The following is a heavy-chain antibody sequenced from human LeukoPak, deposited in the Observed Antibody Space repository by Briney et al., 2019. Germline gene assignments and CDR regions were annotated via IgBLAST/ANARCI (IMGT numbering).Heavy chain of an antibody. CDR3: ARDLAEIYYGSGSYYDY. CDR2: ISYDGSEK. D-gene: IGHD3-10*01. J-gene: IGHJ4*02. Sequence: HAGRSLRLSCAASGFTFSSYGMHWVRQAPGKGLEWVAVISYDGSEKYYVDSVKGRFTISRDNAKNSLYLQMNSLRAEDTAVYYCARDLAEIYYGSGSYYDYWGQGTLVTVSS. CDR1: GFTFSSYG. V-gene: IGHV3-30*03.